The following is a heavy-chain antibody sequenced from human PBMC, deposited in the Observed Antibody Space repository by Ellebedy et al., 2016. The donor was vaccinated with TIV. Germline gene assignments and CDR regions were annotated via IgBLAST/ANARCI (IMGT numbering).Heavy chain of an antibody. CDR1: RFTVTTNY. CDR3: ARDAAGNGGKLDY. CDR2: IFSAADGGET. V-gene: IGHV3-53*01. Sequence: PGGSLRLPCAASRFTVTTNYMNWVRQAPGKGLEWVSVIFSAADGGETHYADSVKGRFTISRDSSKNTLYLQMNSLRAEDTAVYYCARDAAGNGGKLDYWGQGALVTVSS. J-gene: IGHJ4*02. D-gene: IGHD4-23*01.